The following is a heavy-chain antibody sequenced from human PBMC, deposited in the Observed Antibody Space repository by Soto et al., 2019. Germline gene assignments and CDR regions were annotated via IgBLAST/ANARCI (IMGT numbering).Heavy chain of an antibody. CDR1: GFIFATTA. V-gene: IGHV3-23*01. J-gene: IGHJ4*02. CDR2: ISGSGVRT. CDR3: AAVMGSDYDTVWGSLSFDH. D-gene: IGHD3-16*01. Sequence: VQLLQSGGGLVQPGGSLRLSCEASGFIFATTAMGWVRQAPGKGLEWVSTISGSGVRTYYADSVKGRFTISRGNSETTLFLQINSLRADDTAVYFCAAVMGSDYDTVWGSLSFDHWGQRALVTVST.